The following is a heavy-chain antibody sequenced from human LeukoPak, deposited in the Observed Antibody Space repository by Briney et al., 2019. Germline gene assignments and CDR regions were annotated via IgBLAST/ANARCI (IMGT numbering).Heavy chain of an antibody. V-gene: IGHV3-23*01. CDR1: GFNFNSYT. CDR2: ILASGSPT. CDR3: AKDLRPDGVDNFDH. Sequence: GGSLRLSCASSGFNFNSYTMNWVRQAPGKGRQWVANILASGSPTYCADSVKGRFIISRDNSKNTVYLQMNSLRVEDSAIYYCAKDLRPDGVDNFDHWGQGILVTVSS. D-gene: IGHD2-8*01. J-gene: IGHJ4*02.